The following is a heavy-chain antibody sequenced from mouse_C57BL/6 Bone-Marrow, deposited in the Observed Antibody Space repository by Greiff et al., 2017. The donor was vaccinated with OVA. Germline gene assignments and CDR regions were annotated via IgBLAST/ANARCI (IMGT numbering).Heavy chain of an antibody. D-gene: IGHD4-1*01. CDR3: ARGEAPGSSWFAY. J-gene: IGHJ3*01. V-gene: IGHV14-3*01. CDR1: GFNIKNTY. CDR2: IDPANGNT. Sequence: EVQLQQSVAELVRPGASVKLSCTASGFNIKNTYMHWVKQRPEQGLEWIGRIDPANGNTKYAPKFQGQATITADTSSNTAYLQLSSLTSEDTAIYYCARGEAPGSSWFAYWGQGTLVTVSA.